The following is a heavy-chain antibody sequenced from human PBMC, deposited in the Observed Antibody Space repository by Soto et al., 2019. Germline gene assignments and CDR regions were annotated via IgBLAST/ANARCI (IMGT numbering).Heavy chain of an antibody. CDR1: GFTFSSYG. Sequence: SLRLSCAASGFTFSSYGMHWVRQAPGKGLEWVAVISYDGSNKYYADSVKGRFTISRDNSKNTLYLQMNSLRAEDTAVYYCAKGQEFYYYDSSGYYSWGQGTLVTVSS. CDR2: ISYDGSNK. CDR3: AKGQEFYYYDSSGYYS. D-gene: IGHD3-22*01. J-gene: IGHJ4*02. V-gene: IGHV3-30*18.